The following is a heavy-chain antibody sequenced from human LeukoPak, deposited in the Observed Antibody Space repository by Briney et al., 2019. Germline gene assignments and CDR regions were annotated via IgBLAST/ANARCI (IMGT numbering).Heavy chain of an antibody. Sequence: ASVKVSCKASGYTFTGYYMHWVRQAPGQGLEWMGWINPNSGGTNHAQKFQGWVTMTRDTSISTAYMELSRLRSDDTAVYYCARSGGDDILTGYGNWFDPWGQGTLVTVSS. CDR1: GYTFTGYY. CDR2: INPNSGGT. J-gene: IGHJ5*02. D-gene: IGHD3-9*01. V-gene: IGHV1-2*04. CDR3: ARSGGDDILTGYGNWFDP.